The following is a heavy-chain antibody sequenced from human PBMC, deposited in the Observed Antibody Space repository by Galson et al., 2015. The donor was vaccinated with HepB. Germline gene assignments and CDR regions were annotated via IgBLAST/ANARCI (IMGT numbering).Heavy chain of an antibody. D-gene: IGHD1-1*01. CDR2: ISSSSSYI. J-gene: IGHJ3*02. CDR3: ATRYNTLLDAFDI. V-gene: IGHV3-21*01. CDR1: GFTFSSYS. Sequence: SLRLSCAASGFTFSSYSMNWVRQAPGKGLEWVSSISSSSSYIYYADSVKGRFTISRDNAKNSLYLQMNSLRAEDTAVYYCATRYNTLLDAFDIWGQGTMVTVSS.